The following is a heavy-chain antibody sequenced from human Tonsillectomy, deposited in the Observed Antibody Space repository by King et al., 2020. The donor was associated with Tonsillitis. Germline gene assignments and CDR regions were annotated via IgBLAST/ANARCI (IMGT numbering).Heavy chain of an antibody. D-gene: IGHD6-13*01. CDR1: GFTVSSNY. CDR3: AKGIAAAGTVMGY. V-gene: IGHV3-53*01. J-gene: IGHJ4*02. CDR2: IYTGGST. Sequence: VQLVESGGGLIQPGGSLRLSCAAAGFTVSSNYMSWVRQAPGKGLVWGSVIYTGGSTYYADSVKGRFTISRDNSKNTLSLQMNSLRAEDTAVYYCAKGIAAAGTVMGYWGQGTLVTVSS.